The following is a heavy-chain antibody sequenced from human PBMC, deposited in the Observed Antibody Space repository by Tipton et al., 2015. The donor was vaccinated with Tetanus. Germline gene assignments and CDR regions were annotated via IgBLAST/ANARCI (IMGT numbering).Heavy chain of an antibody. CDR3: ARDRAGGAGKNCAY. Sequence: SLRLSCAASGFTFSSYGMHWVRQAPGKGLEWVAVIWYDGSNKYYADSVKGRFTISRDNSKNTLYLQMNSLRAEDTAVYYCARDRAGGAGKNCAYWGQGTLVTVSS. J-gene: IGHJ4*02. CDR2: IWYDGSNK. V-gene: IGHV3-33*01. D-gene: IGHD3-16*01. CDR1: GFTFSSYG.